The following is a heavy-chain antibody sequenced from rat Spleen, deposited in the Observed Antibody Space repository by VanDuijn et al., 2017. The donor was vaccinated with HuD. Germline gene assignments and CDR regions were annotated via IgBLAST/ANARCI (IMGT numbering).Heavy chain of an antibody. CDR2: IIYDGTNT. V-gene: IGHV5-25*01. D-gene: IGHD1-1*01. CDR3: ARGGYYRY. Sequence: EVQLVESGGDLMQPGRSMNFSCAASGFTFSNYYMAWVRQTPTKGLEWVANIIYDGTNTFYRDSVKGRFTISRDNAKSTLYLQMDSLRSEDTAIYYCARGGYYRYWGQGVMVTVSS. CDR1: GFTFSNYY. J-gene: IGHJ2*01.